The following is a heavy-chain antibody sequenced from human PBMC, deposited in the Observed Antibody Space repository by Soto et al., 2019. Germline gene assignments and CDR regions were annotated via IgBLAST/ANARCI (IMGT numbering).Heavy chain of an antibody. CDR3: ARAFYGHYADYYYGMDV. V-gene: IGHV4-38-2*01. J-gene: IGHJ6*02. Sequence: SETLSLTCAVSGYSISSGYYWGWIRQPPGKGLEWIGNIYHSGSSYYNPSLKSRVTISVDTSKNQFSLKLSSVTAADTAVYYCARAFYGHYADYYYGMDVWGQGTTVTVSS. CDR2: IYHSGSS. CDR1: GYSISSGYY. D-gene: IGHD4-17*01.